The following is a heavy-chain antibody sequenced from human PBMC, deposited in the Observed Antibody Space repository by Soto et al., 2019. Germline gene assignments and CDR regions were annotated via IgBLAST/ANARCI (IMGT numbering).Heavy chain of an antibody. D-gene: IGHD2-15*01. V-gene: IGHV3-23*01. CDR1: GFTFSSYA. Sequence: TGGSLRFSCAASGFTFSSYAMSWVRQAPGKGLEWVSAISGSGGSTYYADSVKGRFTISRDNAKNLLYLQMNSLRDEDTAVYYCARDHCSGGSCYSVFDYYYGMDVWGQGTTVTVSS. J-gene: IGHJ6*02. CDR2: ISGSGGST. CDR3: ARDHCSGGSCYSVFDYYYGMDV.